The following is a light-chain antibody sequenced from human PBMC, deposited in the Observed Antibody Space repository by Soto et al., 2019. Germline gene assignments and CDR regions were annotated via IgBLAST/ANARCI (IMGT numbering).Light chain of an antibody. CDR1: QSVSSGY. V-gene: IGKV3-20*01. J-gene: IGKJ2*01. CDR2: GAS. Sequence: EIVLTQSPGTLSLSPGERATPSCRASQSVSSGYLAWYQQKPGQAPRLLIYGASSRATGIPDRFSGSGSGTDFTHTISRLEPEDFAVYYCQQYGSSPPYTFGQGTKLEIK. CDR3: QQYGSSPPYT.